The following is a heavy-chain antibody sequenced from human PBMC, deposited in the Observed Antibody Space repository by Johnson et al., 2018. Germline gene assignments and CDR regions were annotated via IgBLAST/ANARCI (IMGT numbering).Heavy chain of an antibody. CDR2: IFNDGNTK. Sequence: VQLVESGGGVVQPGRSLRLSCAASGFTFSVYGMHWVRPAPGKGLEWVAVIFNDGNTKDYADSVKGRFTISRDNSKTTLYLQMNSLRPEDTAVYFCARDWRSGRKLPYFDYWGQGTLVTVSS. CDR1: GFTFSVYG. J-gene: IGHJ4*02. V-gene: IGHV3-30*03. CDR3: ARDWRSGRKLPYFDY. D-gene: IGHD3-10*01.